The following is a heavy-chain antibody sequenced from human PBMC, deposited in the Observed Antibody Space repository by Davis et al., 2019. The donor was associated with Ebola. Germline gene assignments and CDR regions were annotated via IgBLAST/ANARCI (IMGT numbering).Heavy chain of an antibody. V-gene: IGHV1-46*01. D-gene: IGHD3-10*01. CDR1: GYTFTSYY. Sequence: ASVKVSCKASGYTFTSYYMHWVRQAPGQGLEWMGIINPSGGSTSYAQKFQGRVTMTRDTSTSTVYMELSSLRSEDTAVYYCARSLLWFAEFLAPFDYWGQGALVTVSS. J-gene: IGHJ4*02. CDR3: ARSLLWFAEFLAPFDY. CDR2: INPSGGST.